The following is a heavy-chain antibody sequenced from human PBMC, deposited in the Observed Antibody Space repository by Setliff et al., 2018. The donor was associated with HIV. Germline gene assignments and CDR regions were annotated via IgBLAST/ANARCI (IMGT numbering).Heavy chain of an antibody. CDR3: GRDRTPYYYDSSGFNWFDP. D-gene: IGHD3-22*01. J-gene: IGHJ5*02. Sequence: ASVKVSCKASGYTFTSYDINWVRQATGQGLEWMGWMSPNSGNAGYAQKFQGRVTMTRNTSISTAYMELSSLRSEDTAVYYCGRDRTPYYYDSSGFNWFDPWGQGTLVTVSS. CDR1: GYTFTSYD. CDR2: MSPNSGNA. V-gene: IGHV1-8*01.